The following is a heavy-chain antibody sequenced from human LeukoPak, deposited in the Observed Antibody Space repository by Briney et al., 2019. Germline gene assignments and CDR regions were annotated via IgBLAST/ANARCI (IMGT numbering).Heavy chain of an antibody. J-gene: IGHJ5*02. CDR2: IIPIFGTA. CDR1: GGTFSSYA. CDR3: ARTSIAAAGTGWFDP. Sequence: ASVKVSCKASGGTFSSYAISWVQQAPGQGLEWMGGIIPIFGTANYAQKFQGRVTITADESTSTAYMELSSLRSEDTAVYYCARTSIAAAGTGWFDPWGQGTLVTVSS. V-gene: IGHV1-69*13. D-gene: IGHD6-13*01.